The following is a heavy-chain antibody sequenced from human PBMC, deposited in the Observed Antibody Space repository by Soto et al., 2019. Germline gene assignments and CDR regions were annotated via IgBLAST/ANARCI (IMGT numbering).Heavy chain of an antibody. Sequence: GGSLRLSCAASGFTFSNYAISWVRQAPGKGLEWVSSISGSGGSTYYADSVKGLFTISRDNSKNTLYLQMNGLTAEDTAVYYCAKEGRSGYYYGVADYWGQGTLVTVSS. CDR2: ISGSGGST. J-gene: IGHJ4*02. V-gene: IGHV3-23*01. CDR3: AKEGRSGYYYGVADY. D-gene: IGHD3-3*01. CDR1: GFTFSNYA.